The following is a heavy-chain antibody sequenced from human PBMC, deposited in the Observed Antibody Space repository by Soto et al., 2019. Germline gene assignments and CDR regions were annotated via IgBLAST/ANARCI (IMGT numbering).Heavy chain of an antibody. V-gene: IGHV4-39*01. CDR3: ARAPYSSGWWGFDY. J-gene: IGHJ4*02. CDR2: IYYSGST. D-gene: IGHD6-19*01. CDR1: GGSISSRSYY. Sequence: SETLSLTCTVSGGSISSRSYYWGWIRQPPGKGLEWIGNIYYSGSTYYNPSLKSQVTISVDTSKNQFYLKLSSVTAADTAVYYCARAPYSSGWWGFDYWGQGTLVTVSS.